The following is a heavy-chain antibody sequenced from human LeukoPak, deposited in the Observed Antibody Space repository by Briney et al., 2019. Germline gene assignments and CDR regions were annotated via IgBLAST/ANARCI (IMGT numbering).Heavy chain of an antibody. Sequence: GGSLRLSCAASGFTFNSYAMSWLRQAPGKGLEWVSSITTSGGSTYYADSVKGRFTISRDNSKNTLYLQINSLRVEDTAVYYCAKGGKWDVTPFDYWGQGTLVTVSS. CDR2: ITTSGGST. J-gene: IGHJ4*02. V-gene: IGHV3-23*01. CDR1: GFTFNSYA. CDR3: AKGGKWDVTPFDY. D-gene: IGHD1-26*01.